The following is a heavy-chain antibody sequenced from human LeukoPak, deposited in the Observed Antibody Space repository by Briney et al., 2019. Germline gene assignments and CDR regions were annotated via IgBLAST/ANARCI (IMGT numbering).Heavy chain of an antibody. CDR2: MYHSGST. Sequence: SETLSLTCGVYGGSLSGYYWSWIRQSPGKGLEWIGSMYHSGSTYYNPSLKSRVTISVDTSKNQFSLKLSSVTAADTAVYYCARVCGGDCLNAFDMWGQGTMVTVSS. CDR3: ARVCGGDCLNAFDM. CDR1: GGSLSGYY. J-gene: IGHJ3*02. D-gene: IGHD2-21*01. V-gene: IGHV4-34*01.